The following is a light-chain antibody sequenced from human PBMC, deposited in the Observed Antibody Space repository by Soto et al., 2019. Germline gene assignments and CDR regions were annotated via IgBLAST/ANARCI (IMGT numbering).Light chain of an antibody. CDR3: QKYKSAASLT. V-gene: IGKV1-27*01. J-gene: IGKJ4*01. CDR2: GAS. CDR1: QGIGNF. Sequence: DFPMTQSPSSLSASVGDRVTITCRASQGIGNFLAWYQHKPGKVPKLLIYGASTLQSGVPSRFSGSGSGTDFTLTISSLQPEDVATYYCQKYKSAASLTFGGGTEVEIK.